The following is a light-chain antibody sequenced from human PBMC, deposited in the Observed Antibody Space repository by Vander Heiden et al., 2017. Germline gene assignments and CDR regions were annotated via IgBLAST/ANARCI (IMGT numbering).Light chain of an antibody. CDR3: QQRSNWPLT. Sequence: ESVLTQSPPTLWLSPGERATLSCRASQSVSSYLAWYQQKPGQAPRLLIYDASNRATGIPARFSGSGSGTDFTLTISSLEPEVFAVYYCQQRSNWPLTFGGGTKVEIK. V-gene: IGKV3-11*01. CDR1: QSVSSY. CDR2: DAS. J-gene: IGKJ4*01.